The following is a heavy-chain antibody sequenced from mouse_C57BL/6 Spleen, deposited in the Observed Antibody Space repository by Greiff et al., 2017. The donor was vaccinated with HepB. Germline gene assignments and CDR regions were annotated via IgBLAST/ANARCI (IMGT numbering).Heavy chain of an antibody. CDR3: ARSLITTVVEGFDY. Sequence: VQRVESGAELARPGASVKLSCKASGYTFTSYGISWVKQRTGQGLEWIGEIYPRSGNTYYNEKFKGKATLTADKSSSTAYMELRSLTSEDSAVYFCARSLITTVVEGFDYWGQGTTLTVSS. CDR1: GYTFTSYG. J-gene: IGHJ2*01. D-gene: IGHD1-1*01. V-gene: IGHV1-81*01. CDR2: IYPRSGNT.